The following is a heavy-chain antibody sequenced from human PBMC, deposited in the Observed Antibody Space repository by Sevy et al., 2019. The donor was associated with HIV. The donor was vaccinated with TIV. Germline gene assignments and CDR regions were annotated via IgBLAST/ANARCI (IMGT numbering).Heavy chain of an antibody. J-gene: IGHJ1*01. CDR3: AHRGGVHFYDSSGYYSRAEYFEH. CDR2: IYWNDDQ. CDR1: GFSLSTSGVG. Sequence: SGPTLVKPTQTLTLTCTFSGFSLSTSGVGVGWIRQPPGKALEWLALIYWNDDQRYSPSLKSRLTITNDTSKNQVVLTMTNMDPVDTATYYCAHRGGVHFYDSSGYYSRAEYFEHWGQGTLVTVSS. V-gene: IGHV2-5*01. D-gene: IGHD3-22*01.